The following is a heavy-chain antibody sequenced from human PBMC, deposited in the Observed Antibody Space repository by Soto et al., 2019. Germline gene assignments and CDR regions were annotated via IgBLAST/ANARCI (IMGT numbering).Heavy chain of an antibody. CDR1: GFTFSSYG. CDR3: ARVTPGSACGGDCYLNGFDY. Sequence: QVQLVESGGGVVQPGRSLRLSCAASGFTFSSYGMHWVRQAPGKGLEWVAVISYDGSNKYYADSVKGRFTISRDNSKNTLYLQMNSLRAEDTAVYYCARVTPGSACGGDCYLNGFDYWGQGTLVTVSS. V-gene: IGHV3-30*03. D-gene: IGHD2-21*02. CDR2: ISYDGSNK. J-gene: IGHJ4*02.